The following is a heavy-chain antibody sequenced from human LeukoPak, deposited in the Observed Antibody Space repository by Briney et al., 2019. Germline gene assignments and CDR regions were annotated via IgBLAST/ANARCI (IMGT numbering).Heavy chain of an antibody. D-gene: IGHD3-9*01. CDR3: ARDYPPLGGYYDILTGYYFDY. CDR1: GFTFSSYW. CDR2: IKQDGSEK. Sequence: GGSLRLSCAASGFTFSSYWMSWVRQAPGKGLEWVANIKQDGSEKYYVDSVKGRFTISRDNAKNSLYLQMNSLRAEDTAVYYCARDYPPLGGYYDILTGYYFDYWGQGTLVTVSS. V-gene: IGHV3-7*01. J-gene: IGHJ4*02.